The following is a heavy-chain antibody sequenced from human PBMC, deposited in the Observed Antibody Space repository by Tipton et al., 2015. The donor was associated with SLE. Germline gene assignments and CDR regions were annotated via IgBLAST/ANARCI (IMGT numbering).Heavy chain of an antibody. CDR1: GFTFSDYY. CDR2: ISSSGTSI. Sequence: SLRLSCAASGFTFSDYYMSWIRQAPGKGLEWLSYISSSGTSIFYADSVKGRFTISRDNAKNTVLLEMNNVRDEDTAMYYCARSKAGGYWGQGTLVTVSS. D-gene: IGHD3-10*01. J-gene: IGHJ4*02. CDR3: ARSKAGGY. V-gene: IGHV3-11*04.